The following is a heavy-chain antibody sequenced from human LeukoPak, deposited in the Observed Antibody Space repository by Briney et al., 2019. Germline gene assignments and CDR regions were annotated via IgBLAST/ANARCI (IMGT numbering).Heavy chain of an antibody. CDR2: ISAYNGDT. V-gene: IGHV1-18*01. CDR1: GYTFTSHG. CDR3: ARDPSNTSGWKTWFDP. Sequence: ASVKVSCKASGYTFTSHGISWVRQAPGQGLEWMGWISAYNGDTKYAQNLQSRVTLTTYTPTTTAYLELRSLRSDDTAVYYCARDPSNTSGWKTWFDPWGQGTLVTVSS. J-gene: IGHJ5*02. D-gene: IGHD6-19*01.